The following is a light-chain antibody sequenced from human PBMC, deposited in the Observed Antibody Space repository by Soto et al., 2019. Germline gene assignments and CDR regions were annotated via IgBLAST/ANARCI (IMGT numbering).Light chain of an antibody. CDR3: AAWDASLNGPV. CDR2: SND. Sequence: QSVLTQPPSASGTPGQRVTISCSGDRSNIGLNTVNWYQQLPGTAPRLLTYSNDQRPSGVPDRFSGSKSGTSASLAISGLQSEDEADYFCAAWDASLNGPVFGGGTKLTVL. V-gene: IGLV1-44*01. CDR1: RSNIGLNT. J-gene: IGLJ2*01.